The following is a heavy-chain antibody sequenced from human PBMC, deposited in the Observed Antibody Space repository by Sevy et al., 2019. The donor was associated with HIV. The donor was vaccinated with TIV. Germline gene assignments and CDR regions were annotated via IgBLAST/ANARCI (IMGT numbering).Heavy chain of an antibody. V-gene: IGHV3-7*04. CDR1: GFTLSSYW. J-gene: IGHJ4*02. D-gene: IGHD1-26*01. CDR2: IKQDGSDK. Sequence: GGSLRLSCVASGFTLSSYWMSWVRQVPGQGLEWVADIKQDGSDKNYLDSVKGRFTISRDNAKKSIYLPMNNLRVEDTDLYYCVWVSAFLLSGELPRYRFDSWGQGTLLTVSS. CDR3: VWVSAFLLSGELPRYRFDS.